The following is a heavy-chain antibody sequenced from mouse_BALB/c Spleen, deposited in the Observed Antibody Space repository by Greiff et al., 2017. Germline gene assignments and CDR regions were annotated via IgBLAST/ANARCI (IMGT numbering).Heavy chain of an antibody. V-gene: IGHV6-6*02. CDR1: GFTFSNYW. J-gene: IGHJ4*01. CDR2: IRLKSNNYAT. D-gene: IGHD1-2*01. CDR3: TFYYGYPHYYAMDY. Sequence: EVKLMESGGGLVQPGGSMKLSCVASGFTFSNYWMNWVRQSPEKGLEWVAEIRLKSNNYATHYAESVKGRFTISRDDSKSSVYLQMNNLRAEDTGIYYCTFYYGYPHYYAMDYWGQGTSVTVSS.